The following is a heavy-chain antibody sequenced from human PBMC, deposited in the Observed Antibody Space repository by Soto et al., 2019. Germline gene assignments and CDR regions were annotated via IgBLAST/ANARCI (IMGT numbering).Heavy chain of an antibody. CDR1: GGSISNNYYY. CDR2: IYYSGST. CDR3: ASQWGSTSPYDAFDI. Sequence: SETLSLTCTVSGGSISNNYYYWGWIRQPPGKGLEWIGSIYYSGSTYYNPSLKSRVTMSVDTSKNQFSLKLSSVTAADTAVYYCASQWGSTSPYDAFDIWGQGTMVTVSS. V-gene: IGHV4-39*01. D-gene: IGHD2-2*01. J-gene: IGHJ3*02.